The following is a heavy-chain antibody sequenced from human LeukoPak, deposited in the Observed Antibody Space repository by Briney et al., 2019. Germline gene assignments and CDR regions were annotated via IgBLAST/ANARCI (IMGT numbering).Heavy chain of an antibody. J-gene: IGHJ6*03. CDR3: TTDGTYYDILTGVSPSCYYMDV. D-gene: IGHD3-9*01. CDR1: GFTFSKAW. V-gene: IGHV3-15*01. CDR2: IKSKTDGGTT. Sequence: GGSLRLSCAASGFTFSKAWMSWVRQAPGKGLEWVGRIKSKTDGGTTDYAAPVKGRFTISRDDSKNTLYLQMNSLKTEDTAVYYCTTDGTYYDILTGVSPSCYYMDVWGKGTTVTVSS.